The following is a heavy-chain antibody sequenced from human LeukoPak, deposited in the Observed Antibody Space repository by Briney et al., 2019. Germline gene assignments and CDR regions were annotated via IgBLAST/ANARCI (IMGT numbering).Heavy chain of an antibody. Sequence: PGRPLRLSCAASGFTFSSYGMHWVRQAPGKGLEWVAVIWYDGSNKYYADSVKGRFTISRDNSKNTLYLQMNSLRAEDTAVYYCARDNVRDGYNYDWFDPWGQGTLVTVSS. J-gene: IGHJ5*02. D-gene: IGHD5-24*01. V-gene: IGHV3-33*01. CDR3: ARDNVRDGYNYDWFDP. CDR1: GFTFSSYG. CDR2: IWYDGSNK.